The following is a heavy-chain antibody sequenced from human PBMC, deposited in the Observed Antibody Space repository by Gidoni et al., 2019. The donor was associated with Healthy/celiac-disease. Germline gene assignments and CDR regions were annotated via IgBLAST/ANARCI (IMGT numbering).Heavy chain of an antibody. D-gene: IGHD1-26*01. J-gene: IGHJ4*02. Sequence: QVQLVESGGGVVQPGRSLRLSCAASGFTFSSYGMHWVRQAPGKGLEWVAVISYDGSNKYYADSVKGRFTISRDNSKNTLYLQMNSLRAEDTAVYYCAKARSGSYTSFDYWGQGTLVTVSS. V-gene: IGHV3-30*18. CDR1: GFTFSSYG. CDR3: AKARSGSYTSFDY. CDR2: ISYDGSNK.